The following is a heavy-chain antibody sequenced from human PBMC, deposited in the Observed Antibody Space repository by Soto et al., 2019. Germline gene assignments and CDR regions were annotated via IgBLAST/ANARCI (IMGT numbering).Heavy chain of an antibody. CDR1: GGSVSRKSSY. J-gene: IGHJ6*03. CDR2: ISFDGGT. V-gene: IGHV4-39*01. Sequence: QLQLQESGPGLVKPAETLSLTCTVSGGSVSRKSSYWGWIRQPPGKGLEWIGSISFDGGTYYNPSRQSRGTSSGDKSKTQVSLTQSFGTAAETAAYYCARQSVTIGSGLLGREYSYPDSYIDVWGTAYVVTVSS. CDR3: ARQSVTIGSGLLGREYSYPDSYIDV. D-gene: IGHD6-19*01.